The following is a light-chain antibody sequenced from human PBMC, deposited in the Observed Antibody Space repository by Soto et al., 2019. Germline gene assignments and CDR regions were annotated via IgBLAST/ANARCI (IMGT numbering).Light chain of an antibody. J-gene: IGKJ4*01. CDR2: GVS. CDR1: QSVTSN. Sequence: ETLLTQSSATLSLSPGERATLSCRASQSVTSNALAWYQQKPGQAPRLLIYGVSSRATGIPDRFSGSGSGTDFTLTISSLEPEDFAVYYCQQRSKWPLTFGGSPKV. V-gene: IGKV3-11*01. CDR3: QQRSKWPLT.